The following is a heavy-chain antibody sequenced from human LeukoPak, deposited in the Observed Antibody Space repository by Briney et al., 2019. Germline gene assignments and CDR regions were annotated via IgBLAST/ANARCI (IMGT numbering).Heavy chain of an antibody. CDR2: MTYDGSNK. J-gene: IGHJ4*02. Sequence: GGSLRLSCAASGFTFSSYAMHWVRQAPGKGLEWVAVMTYDGSNKYYADSVKGRFTISRDNSKNTLYLQMNSLRAEDTAVYYCARALGYYDILTGYYGIDYWGQGTLVTVSS. CDR1: GFTFSSYA. CDR3: ARALGYYDILTGYYGIDY. V-gene: IGHV3-30-3*01. D-gene: IGHD3-9*01.